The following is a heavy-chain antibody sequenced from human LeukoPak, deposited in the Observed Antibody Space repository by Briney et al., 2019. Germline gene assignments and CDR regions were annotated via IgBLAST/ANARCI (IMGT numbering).Heavy chain of an antibody. D-gene: IGHD6-19*01. CDR2: INHSGST. J-gene: IGHJ4*02. V-gene: IGHV4-34*01. CDR3: AIFPHSSGTTKDY. Sequence: SETLSLTCAVYGGSFSGYYWSWIRQPPGKGLEWIGEINHSGSTNYNPSLKSRVTISVDTSKNQFSLKLSSVTAADTAVYYCAIFPHSSGTTKDYWGQGTLVTASS. CDR1: GGSFSGYY.